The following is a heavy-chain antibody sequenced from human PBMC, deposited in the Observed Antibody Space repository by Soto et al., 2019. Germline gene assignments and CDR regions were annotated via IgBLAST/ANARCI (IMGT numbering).Heavy chain of an antibody. V-gene: IGHV4-34*01. CDR2: INHSGST. CDR1: GGSFSGYY. J-gene: IGHJ4*02. CDR3: AGRMARKAY. Sequence: PSETLSLTCAVYGGSFSGYYWNWIRQPPGQGLEWIGEINHSGSTYYNPSLKSRVAISLDTSKNHLSLRLSSVTAADTAVYYCAGRMARKAYWGPGILVTVSS.